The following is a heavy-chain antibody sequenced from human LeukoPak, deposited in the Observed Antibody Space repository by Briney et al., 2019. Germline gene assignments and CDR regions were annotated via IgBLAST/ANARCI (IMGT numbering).Heavy chain of an antibody. J-gene: IGHJ4*02. CDR1: GFTFNNYA. V-gene: IGHV3-33*08. Sequence: GGSLTLSCVASGFTFNNYAMSWVRQAPGKGLEWVALIWYDGNNKYYADSVKGRSTISRDNSKNTLYLQLNSLRAEDTAVYYCARQHCSGGDCYFFDWGQGTLVTVSS. CDR3: ARQHCSGGDCYFFD. CDR2: IWYDGNNK. D-gene: IGHD2-15*01.